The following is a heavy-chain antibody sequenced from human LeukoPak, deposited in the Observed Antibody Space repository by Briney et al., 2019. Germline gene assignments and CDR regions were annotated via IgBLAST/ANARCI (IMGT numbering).Heavy chain of an antibody. V-gene: IGHV4-39*01. CDR1: GGSITIRNYY. Sequence: SETLSLTCTVSGGSITIRNYYWGWIRQPPGKGLEWIGSISCSGSTYYNPSLKSRVTISADTSKNQFSLKLSSVTAADTAVFYCARHPYGDYRNWFDPWGQGTLVIVSS. CDR3: ARHPYGDYRNWFDP. D-gene: IGHD4-17*01. CDR2: ISCSGST. J-gene: IGHJ5*02.